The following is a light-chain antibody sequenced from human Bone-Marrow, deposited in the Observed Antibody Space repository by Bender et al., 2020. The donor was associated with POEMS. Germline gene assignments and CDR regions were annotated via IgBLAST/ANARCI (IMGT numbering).Light chain of an antibody. CDR2: DVS. Sequence: QSALTQPASVSGSPGQSISISCTGITSAVGAYSFVSWYQHHPGKAPKLMIYDVSSRPSGVSTRFSGCKSGNTASLTISGLQSEDEADYYCCSFAGGPYVFGTGA. CDR1: TSAVGAYSF. J-gene: IGLJ1*01. CDR3: CSFAGGPYV. V-gene: IGLV2-14*03.